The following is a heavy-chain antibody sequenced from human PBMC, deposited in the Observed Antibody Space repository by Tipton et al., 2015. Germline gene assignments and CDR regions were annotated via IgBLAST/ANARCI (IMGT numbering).Heavy chain of an antibody. V-gene: IGHV4-59*08. CDR3: ARGDDSTAMATVVDC. CDR1: GDSLSTYY. J-gene: IGHJ4*02. Sequence: TLSLTCTVSGDSLSTYYWSWIRQSPGKGLEWIGYIYYNGNTKYNPSLKGRVTILVDTSKNQFSLTLNSVAAADTAFYYCARGDDSTAMATVVDCCGPGHLVAVSS. D-gene: IGHD5-18*01. CDR2: IYYNGNT.